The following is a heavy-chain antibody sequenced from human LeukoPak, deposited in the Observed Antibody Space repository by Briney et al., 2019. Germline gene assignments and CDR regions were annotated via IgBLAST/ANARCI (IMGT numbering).Heavy chain of an antibody. D-gene: IGHD1-26*01. J-gene: IGHJ3*02. CDR1: GVSFSSYY. CDR3: ARERGNLRGDAFDI. V-gene: IGHV4-4*07. CDR2: IFSSGNT. Sequence: PSETLSLTCTVSGVSFSSYYWTWIRQPAGKGLEWIGRIFSSGNTNYNPSLESRVTMSIDTSKNQFSLKLTSVTAADTAVYYCARERGNLRGDAFDIWGQGTMVTVSS.